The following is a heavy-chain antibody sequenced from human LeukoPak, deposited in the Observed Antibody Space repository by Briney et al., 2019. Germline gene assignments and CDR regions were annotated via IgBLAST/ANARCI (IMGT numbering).Heavy chain of an antibody. CDR1: GYTFTSYG. CDR2: ISAYNGNT. V-gene: IGHV1-18*01. CDR3: ARDVYYYDSSGYPPDY. J-gene: IGHJ4*02. D-gene: IGHD3-22*01. Sequence: ASVTVSCTASGYTFTSYGISWVRQAPGQGLEWMGWISAYNGNTNYAQKLQGRVTMTTDTSTSTAYMELRSLRSDDTAVYYCARDVYYYDSSGYPPDYWGQGTLVTVSS.